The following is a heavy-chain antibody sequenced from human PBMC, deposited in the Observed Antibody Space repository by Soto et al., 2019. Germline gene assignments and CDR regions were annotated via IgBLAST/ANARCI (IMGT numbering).Heavy chain of an antibody. V-gene: IGHV3-30*03. D-gene: IGHD1-1*01. Sequence: PGGSLRHSCAASGFSFSSYVMEWVRVAPGKGLEWVAATTYDGGIKHYVDSVKGRFTISRDNSKNTLYLQMNSLRVEDTATYYCAGALENPYFYYGLNVWGQGTTVTVSS. J-gene: IGHJ6*02. CDR1: GFSFSSYV. CDR3: AGALENPYFYYGLNV. CDR2: TTYDGGIK.